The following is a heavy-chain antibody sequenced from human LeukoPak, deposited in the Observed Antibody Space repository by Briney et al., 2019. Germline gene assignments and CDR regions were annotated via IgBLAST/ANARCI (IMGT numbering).Heavy chain of an antibody. CDR1: GFTFSGHA. Sequence: GRSLRLSCEASGFTFSGHAMHWVRQAPGKGLEWVAVMSYDGNEFYYADSVEGRFTVSRDNSRNTLYLQMNNLRVEDTAVYWCAKEGGDYGDPDFDYWGQGTLVTVSS. J-gene: IGHJ4*02. CDR3: AKEGGDYGDPDFDY. D-gene: IGHD4-17*01. V-gene: IGHV3-30*04. CDR2: MSYDGNEF.